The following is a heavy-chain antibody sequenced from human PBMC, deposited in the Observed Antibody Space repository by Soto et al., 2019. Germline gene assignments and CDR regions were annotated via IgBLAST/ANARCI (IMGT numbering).Heavy chain of an antibody. CDR3: ARANYYGSGSRDIYGIDV. J-gene: IGHJ6*02. CDR2: INHSGST. Sequence: SETLSLTCAVYGGSLSGYYWSWIRQPPGKGLEWIGEINHSGSTNYNPSLKSRVTISVDTSKNQFSLKLSSVTAADTAVYYCARANYYGSGSRDIYGIDVWGQGTTVTVS. CDR1: GGSLSGYY. V-gene: IGHV4-34*01. D-gene: IGHD3-10*01.